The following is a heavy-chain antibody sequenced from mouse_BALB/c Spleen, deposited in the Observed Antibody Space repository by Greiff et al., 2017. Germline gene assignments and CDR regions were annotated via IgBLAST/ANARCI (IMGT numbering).Heavy chain of an antibody. CDR3: AGAETLDY. V-gene: IGHV1-80*01. CDR2: IYPGDGDT. Sequence: QVQLQQSGAELVRPGSSVKISCKASGYAFSSYWMNWVKQRPGQGLEWIGQIYPGDGDTNYNGKFKGKATLTADKSSSTAYMQLSSLTSEDSAVYFCAGAETLDYWGQGTTLTVSA. J-gene: IGHJ2*01. CDR1: GYAFSSYW.